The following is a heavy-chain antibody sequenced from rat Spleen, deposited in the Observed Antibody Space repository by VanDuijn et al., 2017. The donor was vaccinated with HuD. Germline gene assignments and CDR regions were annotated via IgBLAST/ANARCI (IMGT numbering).Heavy chain of an antibody. CDR2: IIYDGSSS. CDR1: GLSFSNYD. V-gene: IGHV5-29*01. D-gene: IGHD1-2*01. Sequence: EVQLVESGGGLVQPGRSMKLSCAASGLSFSNYDMAWVRQAPTKGLEWVATIIYDGSSSFYRDSVKGRFTISRDNAKSTLYLQMDSLRSEDTATYYCARLRSSYPYWYFDFWGPGTMVTVSS. J-gene: IGHJ1*01. CDR3: ARLRSSYPYWYFDF.